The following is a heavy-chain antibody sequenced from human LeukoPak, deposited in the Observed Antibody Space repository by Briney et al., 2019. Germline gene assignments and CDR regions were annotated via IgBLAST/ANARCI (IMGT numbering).Heavy chain of an antibody. CDR3: ARVVQSSSSAGLREYYFDY. Sequence: SGGSLRLSCAASGFTFNNYNMNWVRQAPGKALEWVSSITSSGTYIFYADSVKGQFTISRDNAKNSLYLQMNSLRAEDTAVYYCARVVQSSSSAGLREYYFDYWGQGTLVTVSS. CDR1: GFTFNNYN. J-gene: IGHJ4*02. V-gene: IGHV3-21*01. D-gene: IGHD6-6*01. CDR2: ITSSGTYI.